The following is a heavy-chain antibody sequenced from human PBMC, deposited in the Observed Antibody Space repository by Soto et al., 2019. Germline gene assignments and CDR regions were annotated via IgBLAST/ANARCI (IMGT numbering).Heavy chain of an antibody. D-gene: IGHD3-9*01. CDR1: GGSFSGYY. CDR3: ARIRARAVLRYFDWHPPGWFDP. J-gene: IGHJ5*02. V-gene: IGHV4-34*01. CDR2: INHSGST. Sequence: SETLSLTCAVYGGSFSGYYWSWIRQPPGKGLEWIGEINHSGSTNYNPSLKSRVTISVDTSKNQFSLKLSSVTAADTAVYYCARIRARAVLRYFDWHPPGWFDPWGQGTLVTVSS.